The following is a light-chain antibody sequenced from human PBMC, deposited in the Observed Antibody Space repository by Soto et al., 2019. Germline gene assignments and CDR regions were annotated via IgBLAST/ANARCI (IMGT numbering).Light chain of an antibody. Sequence: DIQLTQSPSFVSASVGDRVTITCRASQGISSWLGWYQQKPGKAPNLLIYAASNLQSGVPSRFSGSGSGTDFTLTISSLQHEDFAPYYCQQANSFPWTFGQGNKVDIK. CDR3: QQANSFPWT. J-gene: IGKJ1*01. V-gene: IGKV1-12*01. CDR2: AAS. CDR1: QGISSW.